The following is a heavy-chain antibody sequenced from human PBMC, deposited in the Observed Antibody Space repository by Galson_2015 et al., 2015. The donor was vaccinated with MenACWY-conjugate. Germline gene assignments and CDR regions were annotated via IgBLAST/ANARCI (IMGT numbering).Heavy chain of an antibody. J-gene: IGHJ3*02. CDR3: ARVLRAIVGATRGAFEI. CDR1: GFTVSSNY. Sequence: LRLSCAASGFTVSSNYMSWVRQAPGKGLEWVSVIYSGGSTYYADSVKGRFTISRDNSKNTLYLQMNSLRAEDTAVYYCARVLRAIVGATRGAFEIWGQGTTVTVSS. V-gene: IGHV3-66*02. D-gene: IGHD1-26*01. CDR2: IYSGGST.